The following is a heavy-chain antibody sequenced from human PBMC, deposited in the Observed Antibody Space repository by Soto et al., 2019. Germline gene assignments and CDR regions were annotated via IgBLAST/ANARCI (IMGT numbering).Heavy chain of an antibody. V-gene: IGHV3-48*02. J-gene: IGHJ4*02. D-gene: IGHD3-22*01. CDR3: AREGYYYDSRAYSYLAY. Sequence: EVQLVESGGGLVQPGGSLRLSCAASGFSFSSYDMNWVRQAPGKGLEWVSYISSSSSTIYYADSVKGRFTISRDNAKNXXYLQMNSLRDEDTAVYYCAREGYYYDSRAYSYLAYWGQGTLVTVSS. CDR2: ISSSSSTI. CDR1: GFSFSSYD.